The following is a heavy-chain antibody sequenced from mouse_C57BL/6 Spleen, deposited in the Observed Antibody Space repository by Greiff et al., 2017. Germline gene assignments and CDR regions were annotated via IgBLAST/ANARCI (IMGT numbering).Heavy chain of an antibody. J-gene: IGHJ2*01. CDR3: ARGGPGSHYFDY. CDR1: GYTFTSYW. V-gene: IGHV1-53*01. CDR2: INPSNGGT. D-gene: IGHD3-3*01. Sequence: QVQLQQPGTELVKPGASVKLSCKASGYTFTSYWMHWVKQRPGQGLEWIGNINPSNGGTNYNEKFKSKATLTVDKSSSTAYMQPSSLTSEDSAVYYCARGGPGSHYFDYWGQGTTLTVSS.